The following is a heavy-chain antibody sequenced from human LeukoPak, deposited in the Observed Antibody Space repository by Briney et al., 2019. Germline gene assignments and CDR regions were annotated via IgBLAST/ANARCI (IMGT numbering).Heavy chain of an antibody. CDR2: ISSSGRYI. CDR3: AELGITMIGGV. V-gene: IGHV3-21*01. J-gene: IGHJ6*04. D-gene: IGHD3-10*02. CDR1: GFTFSDYT. Sequence: PGGSLRLSCTASGFTFSDYTMNWVRQAPGKGLEWVSSISSSGRYIYYGASVRGRFTISRDNAKNSLYLQMNSLRAEDTAVYYCAELGITMIGGVWGKGTTVTISS.